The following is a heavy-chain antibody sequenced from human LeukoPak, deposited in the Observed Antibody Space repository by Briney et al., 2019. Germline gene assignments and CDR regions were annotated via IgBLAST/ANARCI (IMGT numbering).Heavy chain of an antibody. CDR2: ISSSGSTI. J-gene: IGHJ4*02. Sequence: GGSLRLSCAASGFTFSSYEMNCVRQAPGKWLEGVSYISSSGSTIYYADSVKGRFTISRDNAKNSLYLQMNSLRAEDTAVYYCASLLSRQGGYFDYWGQGTLVTVSS. D-gene: IGHD6-6*01. V-gene: IGHV3-48*03. CDR3: ASLLSRQGGYFDY. CDR1: GFTFSSYE.